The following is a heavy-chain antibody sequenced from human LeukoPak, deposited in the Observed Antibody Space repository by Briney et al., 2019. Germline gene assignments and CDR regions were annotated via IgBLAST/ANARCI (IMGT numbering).Heavy chain of an antibody. D-gene: IGHD6-19*01. CDR1: GGSVSSGDYY. V-gene: IGHV4-30-4*08. CDR2: IYYSGST. J-gene: IGHJ4*02. Sequence: SQTLSLTCTVSGGSVSSGDYYWSWIRQPSGKGLEWIGYIYYSGSTYYNPSLKSRVTISVDTSKNQFSLKLSSVTAADTAVYYCARDREVAVAGTDYWGQGTLVTVSS. CDR3: ARDREVAVAGTDY.